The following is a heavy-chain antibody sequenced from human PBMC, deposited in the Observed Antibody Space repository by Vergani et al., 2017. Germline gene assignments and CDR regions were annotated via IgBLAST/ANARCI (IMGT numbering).Heavy chain of an antibody. D-gene: IGHD2-2*01. J-gene: IGHJ1*01. CDR3: ARVFKWYCSSTSCYERFRFQH. CDR1: GGSFSGYY. CDR2: INHSGST. V-gene: IGHV4-34*01. Sequence: QVQLQQWGAGLLKPSETLSLTCAVYGGSFSGYYWSWIRQPPGKGLEWIGEINHSGSTNYNPSLKSRVTISVDTSKNQFSLKLSSVTAADTAVYYCARVFKWYCSSTSCYERFRFQHWGQGTLVTVSS.